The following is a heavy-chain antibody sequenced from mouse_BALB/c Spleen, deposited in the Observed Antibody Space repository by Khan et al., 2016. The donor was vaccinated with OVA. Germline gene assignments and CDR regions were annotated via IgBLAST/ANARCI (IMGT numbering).Heavy chain of an antibody. Sequence: VQLQESGPGLVAPSQSLSITCTVSGFSLTDYGVSWIRQPPGKGLEWLGVIWGGGSTYYNSALKSRLSISKDTSKSQVFLKMSSLQTDDTAMYYCAKGVWSYYYALDYWGQGTSVTVSS. CDR2: IWGGGST. J-gene: IGHJ4*01. V-gene: IGHV2-6-5*01. CDR1: GFSLTDYG. CDR3: AKGVWSYYYALDY.